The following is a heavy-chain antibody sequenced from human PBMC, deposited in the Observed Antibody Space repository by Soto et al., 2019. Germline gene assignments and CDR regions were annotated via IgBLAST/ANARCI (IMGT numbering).Heavy chain of an antibody. J-gene: IGHJ6*02. CDR3: TRDRAVVRFLEWWSYYYCGMDV. Sequence: PGGSLRLSCTASGFTFGDYAMSWVRQAPGKGLEWVGFISSKAYGGTTEYAASVKGRFTISRDDSKSIAYLQMNSLKTEDTAVYYCTRDRAVVRFLEWWSYYYCGMDVWGQGATVTVSS. CDR2: ISSKAYGGTT. CDR1: GFTFGDYA. V-gene: IGHV3-49*04. D-gene: IGHD3-3*01.